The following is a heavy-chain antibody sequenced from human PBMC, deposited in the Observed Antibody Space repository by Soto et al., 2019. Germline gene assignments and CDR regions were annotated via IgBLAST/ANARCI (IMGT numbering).Heavy chain of an antibody. Sequence: QVQLQESGPGLVRPSQTLSLTCTVSGGSISTDHYHWTWIRQAPGKDLEWIGYIHYSGSIQFNPSLQSRVSMSVDTSKNLFSLRLSSVTAADTAVYFCAREDDGGDRDYYGLDVWGQGTTVTVSS. CDR2: IHYSGSI. CDR1: GGSISTDHYH. V-gene: IGHV4-30-4*01. J-gene: IGHJ6*02. CDR3: AREDDGGDRDYYGLDV. D-gene: IGHD2-21*02.